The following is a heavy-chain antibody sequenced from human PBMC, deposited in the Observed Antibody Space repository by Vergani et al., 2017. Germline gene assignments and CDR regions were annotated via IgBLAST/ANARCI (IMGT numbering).Heavy chain of an antibody. Sequence: QVQLQQWGAGLLKPSETLSLTCAVYGGSFSGYYWSWIRQPPGKGLAWIGEINHSGSTNYNPSLKSRVTISVDTSKNQFSLKLSSVTAADTAVYYCARGGGVVVPAPFDYWGQGTLVTVSS. CDR1: GGSFSGYY. CDR3: ARGGGVVVPAPFDY. D-gene: IGHD2-2*01. V-gene: IGHV4-34*01. J-gene: IGHJ4*02. CDR2: INHSGST.